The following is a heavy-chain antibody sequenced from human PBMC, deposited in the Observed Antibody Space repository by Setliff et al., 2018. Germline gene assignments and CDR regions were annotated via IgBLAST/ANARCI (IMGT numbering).Heavy chain of an antibody. CDR3: ARDPRQNDNFWSGYYYYYYYGMDV. D-gene: IGHD3-3*01. V-gene: IGHV1-3*01. CDR2: INAGNGNT. CDR1: GYTFTGYY. J-gene: IGHJ6*02. Sequence: PSVKVSCKASGYTFTGYYMHWVRQAPGQRLEWMGWINAGNGNTKYSQKFRGRVTITRDTSASTAYMELSSLRSEDTAVYYCARDPRQNDNFWSGYYYYYYYGMDVWGQGTTVTVSS.